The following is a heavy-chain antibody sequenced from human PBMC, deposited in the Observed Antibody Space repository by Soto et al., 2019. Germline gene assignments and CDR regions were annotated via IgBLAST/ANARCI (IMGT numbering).Heavy chain of an antibody. Sequence: SETLSLTCNVSGGAITSDFWSCIRQPPGKGLEWIGYVYYSGAADYNPSLKPRVTISIATSKTQFSLRLASATAADTGVYYCARDHGSYPKTWGQGILVTVSS. D-gene: IGHD3-16*02. J-gene: IGHJ1*01. V-gene: IGHV4-59*01. CDR2: VYYSGAA. CDR3: ARDHGSYPKT. CDR1: GGAITSDF.